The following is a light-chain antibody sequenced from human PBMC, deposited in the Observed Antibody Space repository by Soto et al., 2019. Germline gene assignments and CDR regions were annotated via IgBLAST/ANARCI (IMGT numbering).Light chain of an antibody. J-gene: IGKJ1*01. CDR2: KAS. CDR1: QTISTW. CDR3: QQYNDYPWT. V-gene: IGKV1-5*03. Sequence: DIQMNQSPSTLSAFVEDKVTITCRASQTISTWLAWYQQKPGKAPKLLIYKASSLESGVPSRFSGSGSGTEFTLTISSLQPDDYAAYFCQQYNDYPWTFGQGTKVDIK.